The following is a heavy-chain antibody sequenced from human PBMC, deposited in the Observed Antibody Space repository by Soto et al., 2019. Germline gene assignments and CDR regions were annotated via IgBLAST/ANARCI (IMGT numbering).Heavy chain of an antibody. CDR3: ARGDSGGSGYPATYYYSGLDV. Sequence: DVQLLESGGHLVQPGGSLRLSCAASGFTFSSYAMSWVRQAPGKGLEWVSSVSAGGDMTYYSDSVKGRFTISRDNSNNALFLQMNSLRIEDTALYYCARGDSGGSGYPATYYYSGLDVWGQGTTVTVS. D-gene: IGHD2-15*01. V-gene: IGHV3-23*01. CDR1: GFTFSSYA. CDR2: VSAGGDMT. J-gene: IGHJ6*02.